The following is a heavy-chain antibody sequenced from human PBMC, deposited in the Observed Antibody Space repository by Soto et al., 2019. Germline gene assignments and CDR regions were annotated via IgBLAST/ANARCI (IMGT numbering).Heavy chain of an antibody. Sequence: PSETLSLTCTVSGGSISSYYWSWIRQPPGKGLEWIGYIYYSGSTNYNPSLKSRVTISVDTSKNQFSLKLSSVTAADTAVYYCARILRNAFDIWGQGTMVTVSS. CDR1: GGSISSYY. J-gene: IGHJ3*02. CDR2: IYYSGST. CDR3: ARILRNAFDI. V-gene: IGHV4-59*01.